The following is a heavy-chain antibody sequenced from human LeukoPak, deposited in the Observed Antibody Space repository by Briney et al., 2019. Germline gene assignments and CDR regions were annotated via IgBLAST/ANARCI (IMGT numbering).Heavy chain of an antibody. CDR3: ARTSYDYVWGSYRLFDY. CDR1: GGTFSSYA. D-gene: IGHD3-16*02. Sequence: SVKVSCKASGGTFSSYAISWVRQAPGQGLEWMGGIIPIFGTANYAQKFQGRVTITADESTSIAYMELSSLRSEDTAVYYCARTSYDYVWGSYRLFDYWGQGTLVTVSS. CDR2: IIPIFGTA. V-gene: IGHV1-69*01. J-gene: IGHJ4*02.